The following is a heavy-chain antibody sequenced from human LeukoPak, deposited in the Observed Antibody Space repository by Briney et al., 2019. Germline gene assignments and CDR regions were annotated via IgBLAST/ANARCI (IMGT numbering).Heavy chain of an antibody. J-gene: IGHJ5*02. Sequence: SETPSLTCTVSGGSISSGDYYWSWIRQPPGKGLEWIGYIYYSGSTNYNPSLKSRVTISVDTSKNQFSLKLSSVTAADTAVYYCARHGNGILTGYLNWFDPWGQGTLVTVSS. D-gene: IGHD3-9*01. CDR1: GGSISSGDYY. CDR2: IYYSGST. CDR3: ARHGNGILTGYLNWFDP. V-gene: IGHV4-61*08.